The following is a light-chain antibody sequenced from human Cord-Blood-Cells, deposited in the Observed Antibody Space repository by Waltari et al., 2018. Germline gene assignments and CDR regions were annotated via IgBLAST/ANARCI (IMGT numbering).Light chain of an antibody. Sequence: EIVMTHSPATLSVYTGERATLSCRTSQSVSSNLAWYQQKPGQAPRLLIYGASTRATGIPARFSGSWCGTEFTLTISSLQSEDFAVYYCQQYNNWLLTFGGGTKVEIK. CDR3: QQYNNWLLT. CDR2: GAS. CDR1: QSVSSN. V-gene: IGKV3-15*01. J-gene: IGKJ4*01.